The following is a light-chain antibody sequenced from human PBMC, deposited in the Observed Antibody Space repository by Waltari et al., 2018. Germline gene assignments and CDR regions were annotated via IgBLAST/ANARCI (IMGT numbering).Light chain of an antibody. CDR3: QQYDNLPLT. J-gene: IGKJ4*01. Sequence: DIQMTQSPSSLSASVGDRVTITCQASQDISNYLNWYQQKLGKAPKLLIYHASNVEAGVPPRFSGSGSGTDFTFTINSLQPEDIATYYCQQYDNLPLTFGGGTKVENK. CDR2: HAS. CDR1: QDISNY. V-gene: IGKV1-33*01.